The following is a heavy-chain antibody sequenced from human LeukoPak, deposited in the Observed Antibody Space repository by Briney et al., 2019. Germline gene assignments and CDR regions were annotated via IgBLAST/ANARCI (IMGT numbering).Heavy chain of an antibody. CDR3: AKDGGHSYGSFDY. CDR2: IGDNCGNT. CDR1: RLTFPNYV. J-gene: IGHJ4*02. D-gene: IGHD5-18*01. V-gene: IGHV3-23*01. Sequence: GGSLRLSHSASRLTFPNYVMSWVRPAPRKGLEGVSSIGDNCGNTCYADSVKGQFTISRDNSKNTLYLQMKRLRAEDTAIYYCAKDGGHSYGSFDYWGQGTLVTVSS.